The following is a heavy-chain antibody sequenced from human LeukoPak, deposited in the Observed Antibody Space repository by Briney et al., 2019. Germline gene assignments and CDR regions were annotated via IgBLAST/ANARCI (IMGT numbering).Heavy chain of an antibody. CDR1: GGSISSSNYY. V-gene: IGHV4-39*01. J-gene: IGHJ4*02. CDR2: NYYSGST. D-gene: IGHD5-12*01. CDR3: ARRKIVATIDY. Sequence: SETLSLTCTVPGGSISSSNYYWGWIRQPPGKGLEWIGSNYYSGSTYYNPSLKSRVTISVDTSKNQFSLSLSSVTAADTAVYYCARRKIVATIDYWGQGTLVTVSS.